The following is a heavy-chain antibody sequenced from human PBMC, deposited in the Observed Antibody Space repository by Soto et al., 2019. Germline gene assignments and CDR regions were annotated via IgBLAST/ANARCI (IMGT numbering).Heavy chain of an antibody. J-gene: IGHJ6*02. D-gene: IGHD2-2*01. CDR1: GGTFSSYA. CDR3: ASLYCSSTSCYSRKYYGMDV. Sequence: QVQLVQSGAEVKKPGSSVKVSCKASGGTFSSYAISWVRQAPGQGLEWMGGIIPIFGTANYAQKFQGRVTITEDESTSTAYMELSSLRSEDTAVYYCASLYCSSTSCYSRKYYGMDVWGQGTTVTVSS. V-gene: IGHV1-69*01. CDR2: IIPIFGTA.